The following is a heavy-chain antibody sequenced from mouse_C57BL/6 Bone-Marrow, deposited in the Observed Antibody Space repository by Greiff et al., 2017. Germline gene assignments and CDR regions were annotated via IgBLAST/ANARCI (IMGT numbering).Heavy chain of an antibody. CDR2: INPSNGGT. D-gene: IGHD1-1*01. V-gene: IGHV1-53*01. J-gene: IGHJ2*01. CDR1: GYTFTSYW. CDR3: ATDTTVRGPYYFDS. Sequence: QVQLKQPGTELVKPGASVKLSCKASGYTFTSYWMHWVKQRPGQGLEWIGNINPSNGGTNYNEKFKSKATLTVDKSSSTAYMQLSSLTSEDSAVYYCATDTTVRGPYYFDSWGQGTTLTVSS.